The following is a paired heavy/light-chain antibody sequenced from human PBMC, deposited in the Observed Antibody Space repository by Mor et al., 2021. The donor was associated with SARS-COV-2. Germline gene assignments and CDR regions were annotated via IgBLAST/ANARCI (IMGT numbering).Light chain of an antibody. CDR2: AAS. CDR3: QQLNSYPSRT. CDR1: QGISSY. V-gene: IGKV1-9*01. Sequence: DIQLTQSPSFLSASVGDRVTITCRASQGISSYLAWYQQKPGKAPKLLIYAASTLQSGVPSRFSGSGSGTEFTLTISSLQPEDFATYYCQQLNSYPSRTFGQGTRLEIK. J-gene: IGKJ5*01.
Heavy chain of an antibody. Sequence: EVQLVQSGAEVKKPGESLKISCKGSGYSFTSYWIGWVRQMPGKGLEWMGIIYPGDSDTRYSPSFQGQVTISADKSISTAYLQWSSLKASDTAMYYCARHKHYGSGIAYYMDVWGKGTTVTVSS. CDR2: IYPGDSDT. CDR3: ARHKHYGSGIAYYMDV. D-gene: IGHD3-10*01. CDR1: GYSFTSYW. V-gene: IGHV5-51*01. J-gene: IGHJ6*03.